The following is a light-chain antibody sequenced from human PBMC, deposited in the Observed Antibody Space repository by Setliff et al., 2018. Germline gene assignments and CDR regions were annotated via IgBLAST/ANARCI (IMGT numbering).Light chain of an antibody. CDR2: GVS. Sequence: QSALTQPASVSGSPGQSITISCSGTSNDVGSYDLVSWYQQHPGKAPKLIIYGVSDRPSGVSSRFSGSKSSNTASLTISGLQTEDEADYYCNAYTAGTTYVFGTGTKVTVL. V-gene: IGLV2-14*03. CDR3: NAYTAGTTYV. J-gene: IGLJ1*01. CDR1: SNDVGSYDL.